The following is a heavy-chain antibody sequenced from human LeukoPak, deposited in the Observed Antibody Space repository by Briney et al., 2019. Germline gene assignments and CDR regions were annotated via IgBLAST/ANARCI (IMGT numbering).Heavy chain of an antibody. CDR1: GYTFTRFG. CDR3: ARLGYYYDSSGYYPPFDY. D-gene: IGHD3-22*01. J-gene: IGHJ4*02. V-gene: IGHV1-18*01. Sequence: ASVTVSCKASGYTFTRFGISWVRQAPGQGLEGMGWMSAYNGNTNYAQKVQGIVTMTTDTSTSIAYMQLRSLRSDDTAVYYCARLGYYYDSSGYYPPFDYWGQGTLVTVSS. CDR2: MSAYNGNT.